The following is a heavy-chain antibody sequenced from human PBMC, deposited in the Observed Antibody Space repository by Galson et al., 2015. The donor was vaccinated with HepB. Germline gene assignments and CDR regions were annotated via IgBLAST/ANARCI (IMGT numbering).Heavy chain of an antibody. V-gene: IGHV3-30*04. CDR2: ISFDGTSK. J-gene: IGHJ3*02. CDR3: AREFPDAFDI. CDR1: GFTFNNFA. Sequence: SLRLSCAAFGFTFNNFAMHWVRQAPGKGLEWVAEISFDGTSKYYADSVKGRFTTSSDNSKTMFYLQMNSLRSEDTSVYYCAREFPDAFDIWGQGQWPPSLQ.